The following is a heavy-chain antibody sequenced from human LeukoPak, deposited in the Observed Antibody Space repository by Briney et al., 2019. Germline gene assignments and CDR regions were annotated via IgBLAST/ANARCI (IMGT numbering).Heavy chain of an antibody. V-gene: IGHV3-48*03. J-gene: IGHJ4*02. D-gene: IGHD3-10*01. CDR2: ISSSGSTI. CDR1: GFTFSSYE. Sequence: GGSLRLSCAASGFTFSSYEMNWVRQAPGKGLEWVSYISSSGSTIYYADSVKGRFTISRDNSKNTLYLQMNSLRAEDTAVYYCAKDLHYGSADYWGQGTLVTVSS. CDR3: AKDLHYGSADY.